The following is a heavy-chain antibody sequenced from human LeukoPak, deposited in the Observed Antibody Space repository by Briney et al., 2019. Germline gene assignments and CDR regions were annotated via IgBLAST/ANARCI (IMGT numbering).Heavy chain of an antibody. CDR1: GDSISFYY. Sequence: SETLSLTCIVSGDSISFYYWSWIRQPPGKGLEWIGNIYDIGSTNYNPSLKSRVTISADTSKSQFSLRLSSVTAADTAVYYCAREQWGLVDHWGQGTLVIVSS. D-gene: IGHD1-26*01. V-gene: IGHV4-59*01. J-gene: IGHJ5*02. CDR3: AREQWGLVDH. CDR2: IYDIGST.